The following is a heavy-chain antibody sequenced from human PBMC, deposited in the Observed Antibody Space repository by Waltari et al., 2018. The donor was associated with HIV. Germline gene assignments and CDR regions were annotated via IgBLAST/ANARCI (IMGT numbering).Heavy chain of an antibody. CDR1: GYTFTGYY. Sequence: QVQLVQSGAEVKKPGASVKVSCKASGYTFTGYYMHWVRKAPGQGLEWMGWINPNSGGTNYAQTLQGRVTMTRDTSISTAYMELSRLRSDDTAVYYCARTFLYCSGGTCYFDYWGQGTLVTVSS. J-gene: IGHJ4*02. D-gene: IGHD2-15*01. V-gene: IGHV1-2*02. CDR3: ARTFLYCSGGTCYFDY. CDR2: INPNSGGT.